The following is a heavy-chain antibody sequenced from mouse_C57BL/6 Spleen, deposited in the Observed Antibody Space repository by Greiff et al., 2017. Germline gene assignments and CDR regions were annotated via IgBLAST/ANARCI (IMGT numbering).Heavy chain of an antibody. Sequence: QVQLQQSGPELVKPGPSGKLSCKASGYAFSRPGLNWGKQRPGRGLEGIGRFYPGVGVTNYNGKFKGKTTLTADKASSTAYMQLSSLTSEDSAVYFCASSTMVTHYYAMNYWGQGTSVTVSS. CDR2: FYPGVGVT. V-gene: IGHV1-82*01. J-gene: IGHJ4*01. CDR1: GYAFSRPG. CDR3: ASSTMVTHYYAMNY. D-gene: IGHD2-2*01.